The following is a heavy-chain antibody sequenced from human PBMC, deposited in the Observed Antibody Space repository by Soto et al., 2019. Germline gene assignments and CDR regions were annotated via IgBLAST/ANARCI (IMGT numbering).Heavy chain of an antibody. V-gene: IGHV3-9*01. CDR2: ISWNSGSI. Sequence: PGGSLRLSCAASGFTFDDYAMHWVRQAPGKGLEWVSGISWNSGSIGYADSVKGRFTISRDNAKNSLYLQMNSLRAEDTALYYCARGEQWLVRDAFDIWGQGTMVTVSS. CDR1: GFTFDDYA. CDR3: ARGEQWLVRDAFDI. D-gene: IGHD6-19*01. J-gene: IGHJ3*02.